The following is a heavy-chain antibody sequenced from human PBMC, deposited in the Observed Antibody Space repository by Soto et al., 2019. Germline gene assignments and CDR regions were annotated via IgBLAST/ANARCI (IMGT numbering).Heavy chain of an antibody. J-gene: IGHJ4*02. CDR1: GFNFSYNA. Sequence: PGGSLRLSCVASGFNFSYNAMSWVRQAPGKGLQWVSGISASGSNGFYTDSVKGRFIISRHNSKNTLYLQMNSLRVGDTALYFCAKGDSDYYFDSLGQGTLVTVSS. V-gene: IGHV3-23*01. D-gene: IGHD4-4*01. CDR2: ISASGSNG. CDR3: AKGDSDYYFDS.